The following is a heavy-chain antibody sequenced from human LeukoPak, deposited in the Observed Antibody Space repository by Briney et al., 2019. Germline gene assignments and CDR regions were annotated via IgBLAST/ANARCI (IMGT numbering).Heavy chain of an antibody. CDR2: IYSSGST. D-gene: IGHD3-22*01. J-gene: IGHJ3*02. CDR3: ARDLLHRGYAFDI. CDR1: SGSISSGTYY. Sequence: SETLSLTCTVSSGSISSGTYYWSWIRQLAGKGLEWIGRIYSSGSTNYNPSLKSRVTISVDTSKNQFSLKLSSVTAADTAVYYCARDLLHRGYAFDIWGRGTMVTVSS. V-gene: IGHV4-61*02.